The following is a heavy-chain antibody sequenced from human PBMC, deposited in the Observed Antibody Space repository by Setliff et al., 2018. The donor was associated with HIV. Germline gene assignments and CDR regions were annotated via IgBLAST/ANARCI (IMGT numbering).Heavy chain of an antibody. CDR1: GGSVNIFY. D-gene: IGHD3-9*01. Sequence: SETLSLTCTVSGGSVNIFYWSWIRQPPGKGLEWLGYIHYSGSTYYNPSLKSRVTMSKDTSNNQISLNLGSVTAADTAIYYCAKEYFYWGQGTLVTVSS. CDR3: AKEYFY. J-gene: IGHJ4*02. CDR2: IHYSGST. V-gene: IGHV4-59*02.